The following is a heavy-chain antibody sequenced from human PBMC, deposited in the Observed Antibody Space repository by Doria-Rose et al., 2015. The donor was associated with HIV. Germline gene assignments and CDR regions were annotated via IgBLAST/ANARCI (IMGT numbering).Heavy chain of an antibody. D-gene: IGHD3-16*01. V-gene: IGHV3-15*07. J-gene: IGHJ3*01. Sequence: VQLVQSGGGLVKPGGSLRLSCAASGFTFSNAWMNWVRQAPGNGLEWVGRIKSKPDGGTTEYAAPVKGRFSISRDDSKNTLSLQMNILKTEDTAVYYCTTDRFFPSWSQGTMVTVSS. CDR2: IKSKPDGGTT. CDR3: TTDRFFPS. CDR1: GFTFSNAW.